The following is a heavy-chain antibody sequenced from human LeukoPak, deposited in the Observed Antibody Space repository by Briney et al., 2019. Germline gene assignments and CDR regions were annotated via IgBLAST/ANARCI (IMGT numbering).Heavy chain of an antibody. CDR3: AGQKDPRPIDY. J-gene: IGHJ4*02. V-gene: IGHV1-2*02. CDR1: GYTFIAYY. CDR2: VNPSRGGT. Sequence: ASVRVSCRASGYTFIAYYMRWVRQAPGQGLEWMGCVNPSRGGTNDAQKFQGRVTMSRDTSISTAYMELSELRSDDTAVYYCAGQKDPRPIDYWGQGTLITVPS.